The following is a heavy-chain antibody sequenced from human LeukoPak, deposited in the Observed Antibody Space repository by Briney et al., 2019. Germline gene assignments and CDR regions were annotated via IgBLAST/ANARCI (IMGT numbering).Heavy chain of an antibody. CDR2: IIPILGIA. V-gene: IGHV1-69*04. CDR3: ARDLKVSSSWYFDY. CDR1: GGTFSSYT. D-gene: IGHD6-13*01. J-gene: IGHJ4*02. Sequence: GASVKVSCKASGGTFSSYTISWVRQAPGQGLEWMGRIIPILGIANYAQKFQGRVTITADKSTSTAYMELSSLRSEDTAVYYCARDLKVSSSWYFDYWGQGTLVTVSS.